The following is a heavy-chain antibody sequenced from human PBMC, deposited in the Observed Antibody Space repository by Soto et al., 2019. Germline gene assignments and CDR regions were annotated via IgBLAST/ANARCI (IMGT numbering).Heavy chain of an antibody. V-gene: IGHV4-4*07. CDR2: IYTSGST. J-gene: IGHJ6*02. D-gene: IGHD6-19*01. Sequence: SETLSLTCTVSGGSISSYYWSWIRQPAGRGLEWIGRIYTSGSTNYNPSLKSRVTMSVDTSKNQFSLKLTSVTAADTAVYYCAREDSYGWSGESLDVWGQGTTVTVS. CDR1: GGSISSYY. CDR3: AREDSYGWSGESLDV.